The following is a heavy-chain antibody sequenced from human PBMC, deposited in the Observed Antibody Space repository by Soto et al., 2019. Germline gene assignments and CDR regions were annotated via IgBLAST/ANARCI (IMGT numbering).Heavy chain of an antibody. CDR1: GYTFTSYG. J-gene: IGHJ4*02. V-gene: IGHV1-18*01. CDR3: AREPPSDIVVVPAAMTNDY. D-gene: IGHD2-2*01. Sequence: GXSVKVSSKASGYTFTSYGISWVRHTPGQGLEWMGWISAYNGNTNYAQKLQGRVTMTTDTSTSTAYMELRSLRSDDTAVYYCAREPPSDIVVVPAAMTNDYWGQGTLVTVSS. CDR2: ISAYNGNT.